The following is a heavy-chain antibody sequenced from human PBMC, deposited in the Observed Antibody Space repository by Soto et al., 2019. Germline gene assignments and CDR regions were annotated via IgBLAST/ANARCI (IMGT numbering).Heavy chain of an antibody. J-gene: IGHJ6*02. CDR3: AGYCTSSICHEDHYFGLEV. CDR1: GGSIYTYY. CDR2: ISDGGST. V-gene: IGHV4-59*01. D-gene: IGHD2-8*01. Sequence: SETLSHTCNVSGGSIYTYYWSWLRQSPGKGLEWIVYISDGGSTNYNPSLESRVTVSVDTSKKQVSLKLSSVSAADTAIYFCAGYCTSSICHEDHYFGLEVWGQGTTVTVS.